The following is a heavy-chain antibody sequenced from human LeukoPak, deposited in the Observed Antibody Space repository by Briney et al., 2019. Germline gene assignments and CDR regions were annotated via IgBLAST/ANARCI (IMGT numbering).Heavy chain of an antibody. J-gene: IGHJ6*02. V-gene: IGHV3-21*04. CDR3: ARGGGLDV. Sequence: GGSLRLSCAASGFTFSTYNMNWVRQAPGKGLEWVSFISSTSSYIYYAGSVKGRFTISRDNAKNSLYLQMSNLRAEDTAVYFCARGGGLDVWGQGATVTVSS. CDR2: ISSTSSYI. CDR1: GFTFSTYN. D-gene: IGHD3-16*01.